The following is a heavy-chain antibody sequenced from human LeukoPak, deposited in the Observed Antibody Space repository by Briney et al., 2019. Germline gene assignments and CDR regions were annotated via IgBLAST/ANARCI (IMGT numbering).Heavy chain of an antibody. V-gene: IGHV4-39*07. CDR1: GGSISSSSYY. J-gene: IGHJ4*02. CDR3: ARERRTGQPLGGGIDY. Sequence: SETLSLTCTVSGGSISSSSYYWGWIRQPPGKGLEWIGSIYYSGSTYYNPSLKSRVTISVDTSKNQFSLKLSSVTAADTAVYYCARERRTGQPLGGGIDYWGQGTLVTVSS. CDR2: IYYSGST. D-gene: IGHD7-27*01.